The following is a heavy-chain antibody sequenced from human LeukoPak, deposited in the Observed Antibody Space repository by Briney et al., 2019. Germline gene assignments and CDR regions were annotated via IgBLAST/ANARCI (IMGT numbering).Heavy chain of an antibody. J-gene: IGHJ4*02. CDR2: IYYSGST. Sequence: SETLSLTCTVSGGSVSSSSYYWGWIRQPPGKGLEWITSIYYSGSTYYNPSLKSRVTISVDTSKSQFSLKVTSVTAADTAVYYCARLPGYYSPIDYWGQGTLVTVSS. CDR3: ARLPGYYSPIDY. V-gene: IGHV4-39*07. D-gene: IGHD3-22*01. CDR1: GGSVSSSSYY.